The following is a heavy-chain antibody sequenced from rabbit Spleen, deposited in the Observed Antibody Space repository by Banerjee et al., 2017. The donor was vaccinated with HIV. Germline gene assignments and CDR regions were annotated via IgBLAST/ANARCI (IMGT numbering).Heavy chain of an antibody. Sequence: QEQLVESGGDLVQPGASLTLTCTASGFSFSSSYYMCWVRQAPGKGLEWIACINTSSGLTVYATWAKGRFPISRTSSTTVALQMTSLTAADTATYFCARDSYDDYGDVDLWGQGTLVTVS. CDR3: ARDSYDDYGDVDL. CDR2: INTSSGLT. CDR1: GFSFSSSYY. J-gene: IGHJ6*01. D-gene: IGHD2-1*01. V-gene: IGHV1S45*01.